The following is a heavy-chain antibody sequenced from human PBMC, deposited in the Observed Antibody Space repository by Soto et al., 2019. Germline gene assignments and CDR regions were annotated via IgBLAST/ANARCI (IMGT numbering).Heavy chain of an antibody. CDR1: GFTFSSYW. D-gene: IGHD6-13*01. Sequence: GGSLRLSCAASGFTFSSYWMHWVRQAPGKGLVWVSRINSDGSSTSYADSVKGRFTISRDNAKNKLYLQMNSLRAEDTAVYYCARESYSSSWYLPANTIDYWGQGTLVTVSS. J-gene: IGHJ4*02. V-gene: IGHV3-74*01. CDR2: INSDGSST. CDR3: ARESYSSSWYLPANTIDY.